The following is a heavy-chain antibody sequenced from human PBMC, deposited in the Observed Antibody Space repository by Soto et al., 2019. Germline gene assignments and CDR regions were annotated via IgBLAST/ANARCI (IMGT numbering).Heavy chain of an antibody. J-gene: IGHJ5*02. CDR1: GYTFTNYG. Sequence: QVQLVQSGGEVKKPGASVKVSCKASGYTFTNYGISWVRQAPGQGLEWMGWINVYNGNTKYAQKVQGRVTMTTDTPTSTPYMELRSLRSDDTAVYYCARGVGSGSYYNQYNWFDPWGQGTLVTVSS. V-gene: IGHV1-18*01. CDR3: ARGVGSGSYYNQYNWFDP. D-gene: IGHD3-10*01. CDR2: INVYNGNT.